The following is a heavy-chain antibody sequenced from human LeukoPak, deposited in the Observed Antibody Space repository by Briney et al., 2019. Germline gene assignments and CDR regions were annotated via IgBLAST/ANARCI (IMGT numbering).Heavy chain of an antibody. V-gene: IGHV3-33*08. D-gene: IGHD3-16*01. CDR2: MWSDGHNK. CDR3: AWGFSCRLKYFDY. CDR1: GFTFSSYG. Sequence: PGGSLRLSCAASGFTFSSYGMHWVRQAPGKGLESVPLMWSDGHNKYYADSMKGRFIVSRDSSKNTLFLQMSSLRAEDTAVYYSAWGFSCRLKYFDYWGQGTLVTVSS. J-gene: IGHJ4*02.